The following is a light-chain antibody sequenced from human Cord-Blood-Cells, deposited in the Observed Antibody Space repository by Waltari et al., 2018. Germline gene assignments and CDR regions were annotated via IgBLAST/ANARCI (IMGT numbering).Light chain of an antibody. Sequence: SYELTQPPSVSVSPGQTARITCPGDALPKQYAYWYQQKPGQAPVLVIYKDSERPSGLPERFSGSSSGTTFTLTISGVQAEDEADYYGQSADSSGTWVFGGGTKLTVL. CDR3: QSADSSGTWV. V-gene: IGLV3-25*03. CDR2: KDS. CDR1: ALPKQY. J-gene: IGLJ3*02.